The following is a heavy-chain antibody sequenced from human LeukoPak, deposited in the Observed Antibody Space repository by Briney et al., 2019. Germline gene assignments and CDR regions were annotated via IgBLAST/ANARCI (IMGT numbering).Heavy chain of an antibody. J-gene: IGHJ4*02. CDR1: GFTFSSYG. D-gene: IGHD3-9*01. CDR3: ASNILTGYYGFTGFDY. V-gene: IGHV3-30*02. Sequence: GGSLRLSCAASGFTFSSYGMHWVRQAPGKGLEWVAFIRYAGSNKYYADSVNGRFTISRDNSKNTLYLQMNSLRAEDTDVYYCASNILTGYYGFTGFDYWGQGTLVTVSS. CDR2: IRYAGSNK.